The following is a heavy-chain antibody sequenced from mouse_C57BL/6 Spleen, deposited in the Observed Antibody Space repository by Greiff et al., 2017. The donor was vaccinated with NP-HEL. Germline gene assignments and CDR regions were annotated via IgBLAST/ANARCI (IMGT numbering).Heavy chain of an antibody. CDR3: ARGRAMDY. CDR2: IYPGDGDT. J-gene: IGHJ4*01. CDR1: GYAFSSSW. V-gene: IGHV1-82*01. Sequence: VQLQQSGPELVKPGASVKTSCKASGYAFSSSWMNWVKQRPGKGLEWIGRIYPGDGDTNYNGKFKGKATLTADKSSSTAYMQLSSLTSEDSAVYFCARGRAMDYWGQGTSVTVSS.